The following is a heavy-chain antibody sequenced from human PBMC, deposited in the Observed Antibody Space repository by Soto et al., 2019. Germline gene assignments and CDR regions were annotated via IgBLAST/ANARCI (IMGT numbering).Heavy chain of an antibody. CDR1: GYTFTSYG. V-gene: IGHV1-18*01. CDR2: ISAYNGNT. Sequence: QVQLVQSGAEVKKPGASVKVSCKASGYTFTSYGISWVRQAPGQGLEWMGWISAYNGNTKYAQKLQXXXTXTTDTSTSTASMELRSLRSHDTAVYYCARDSPPVDYWGRGTLVTVSS. CDR3: ARDSPPVDY. J-gene: IGHJ4*02.